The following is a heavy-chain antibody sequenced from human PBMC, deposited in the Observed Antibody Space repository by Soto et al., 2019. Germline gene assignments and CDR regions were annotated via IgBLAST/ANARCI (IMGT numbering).Heavy chain of an antibody. CDR2: ITGSGGTI. V-gene: IGHV3-23*01. J-gene: IGHJ4*02. CDR3: AKDAVYGDGLWLVAD. CDR1: GFSFSKYA. D-gene: IGHD2-21*02. Sequence: DVQLLESGGGLVQPGGSLRLSCAASGFSFSKYAMIWVRQAPGKGQEWVSGITGSGGTIEYAASVKGRFTISRDNSKNTVYLQMTSLRAEDTAMYYCAKDAVYGDGLWLVADWVQGTLVTVS.